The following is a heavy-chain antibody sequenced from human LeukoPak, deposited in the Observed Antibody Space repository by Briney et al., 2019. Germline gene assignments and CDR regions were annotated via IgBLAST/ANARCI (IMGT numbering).Heavy chain of an antibody. V-gene: IGHV4-34*01. Sequence: SETLSLTCAVYGGSFSGYYWSWIRQPPGKGLEWIGEINHSGSTNYNPSLKSRVTISVDTSKNQFSLKLSSVTAADTAVYYCARRNRQQPGPAGNGRVRAFDIWGQGTMVTVSS. D-gene: IGHD6-13*01. CDR2: INHSGST. CDR3: ARRNRQQPGPAGNGRVRAFDI. CDR1: GGSFSGYY. J-gene: IGHJ3*02.